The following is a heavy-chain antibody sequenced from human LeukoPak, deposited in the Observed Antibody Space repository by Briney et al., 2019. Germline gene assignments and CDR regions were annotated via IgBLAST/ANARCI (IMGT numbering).Heavy chain of an antibody. D-gene: IGHD6-13*01. J-gene: IGHJ4*02. Sequence: NHGESLKISCKGSGYSFISYWIGWVRQMPGRGLEWMGIIYPGDSDTRYSPSFQGQVTISADKSISTAYLQWSSLKASDTAMYYCARVKGYSSSWKGEDYWGQGTLVTVSS. CDR3: ARVKGYSSSWKGEDY. V-gene: IGHV5-51*01. CDR1: GYSFISYW. CDR2: IYPGDSDT.